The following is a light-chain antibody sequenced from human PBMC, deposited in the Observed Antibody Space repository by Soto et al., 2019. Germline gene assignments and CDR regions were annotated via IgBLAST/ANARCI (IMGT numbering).Light chain of an antibody. Sequence: QSVVTQAPSASGTPGQRVTISCSGRSSNIGSNTVYWYQQLPGTAPKLLIYSNNQRPSGVPERFSGSQSGTSASLAINGLQSEDGAEYYCAVWDDSLNGVVFGGGTKVTVL. CDR2: SNN. CDR1: SSNIGSNT. J-gene: IGLJ2*01. V-gene: IGLV1-44*01. CDR3: AVWDDSLNGVV.